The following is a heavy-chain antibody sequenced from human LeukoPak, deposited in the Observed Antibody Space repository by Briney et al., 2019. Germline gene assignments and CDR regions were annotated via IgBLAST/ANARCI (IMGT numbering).Heavy chain of an antibody. D-gene: IGHD5-24*01. CDR1: GGTFSSYA. V-gene: IGHV1-69*13. J-gene: IGHJ4*02. CDR3: ARHEIGPRDGYNPREFDY. CDR2: IIPIFGTA. Sequence: GASVKVSCKASGGTFSSYAISWVRQAPGQGLEWMGGIIPIFGTANYAQEFQGRVTITADESTSTAYMELSSLRSEDTAVYYCARHEIGPRDGYNPREFDYWGQGTLVTVSS.